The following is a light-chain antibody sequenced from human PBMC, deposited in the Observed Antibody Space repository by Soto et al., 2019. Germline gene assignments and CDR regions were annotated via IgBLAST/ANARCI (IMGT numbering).Light chain of an antibody. J-gene: IGKJ5*01. CDR1: QSVGGN. V-gene: IGKV3-11*01. CDR3: QQRSNWPLT. Sequence: VMTQAPATLSVSPGERSTLSCRTSQSVGGNVAWYQQIHGQPPKPLIYRASSRATGIPERFSGSGSGTDFTLTISSLEPEDFAVYYCQQRSNWPLTFDQGTRLEIK. CDR2: RAS.